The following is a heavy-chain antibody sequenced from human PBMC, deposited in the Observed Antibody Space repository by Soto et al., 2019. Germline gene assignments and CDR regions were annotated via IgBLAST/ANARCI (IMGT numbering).Heavy chain of an antibody. CDR2: IRTKSNGYAT. J-gene: IGHJ4*02. CDR1: GFTFSGSA. D-gene: IGHD6-6*01. V-gene: IGHV3-73*02. Sequence: EVQLVESGGGLVQPGGSLKLSCAASGFTFSGSAIHWVRQASGKGLEWVARIRTKSNGYATTYAASVKGRFTISRDDSKNMAYLQMNGLKTADTAMYYCSRVEYVTSSPIGWGQGTLVTVSS. CDR3: SRVEYVTSSPIG.